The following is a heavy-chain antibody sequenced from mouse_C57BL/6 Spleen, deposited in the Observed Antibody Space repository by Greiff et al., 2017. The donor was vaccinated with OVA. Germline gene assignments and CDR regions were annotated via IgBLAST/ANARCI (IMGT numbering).Heavy chain of an antibody. V-gene: IGHV1-69*01. Sequence: QVQLQQPGAELVMPGASVKLSCKASGYTFTSYWMHWVKQRPGQGLEWIGEIDPSDSYTNYNQKFKGKSTLTVDKSSSTASMQLSSLTSEDSAVYYCARVKSKVEGFDYWGQGTTLTVSS. D-gene: IGHD1-3*01. CDR1: GYTFTSYW. CDR3: ARVKSKVEGFDY. J-gene: IGHJ2*01. CDR2: IDPSDSYT.